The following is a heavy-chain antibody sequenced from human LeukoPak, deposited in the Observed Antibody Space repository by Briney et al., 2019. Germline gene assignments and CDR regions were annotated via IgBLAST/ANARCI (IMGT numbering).Heavy chain of an antibody. CDR1: GWSFNDYY. Sequence: PSETLSLTCAVYGWSFNDYYWNWIRQPPGKGLEWIGEINARGDTNFNPSLKSRVTISVDTSKSHFSLRLTSMIAADTAVYYCARGQVPAARGYNWFDPWGQGTLVTVSS. CDR3: ARGQVPAARGYNWFDP. V-gene: IGHV4-34*01. J-gene: IGHJ5*02. CDR2: INARGDT. D-gene: IGHD2-2*01.